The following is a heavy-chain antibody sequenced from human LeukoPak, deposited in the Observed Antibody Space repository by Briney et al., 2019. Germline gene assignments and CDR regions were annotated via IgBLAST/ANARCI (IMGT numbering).Heavy chain of an antibody. CDR3: AKWGTRRRVAAAGTGWFDP. Sequence: GGSLRLSCAASGFTFSSYAMSWVRQAPGKGLEWVSAISGSGGSTYYADSVKGRFTISRDNSKNTLYLQMNSLRAEDTAVYYCAKWGTRRRVAAAGTGWFDPWGQGTLVTVSS. J-gene: IGHJ5*02. D-gene: IGHD6-13*01. CDR1: GFTFSSYA. CDR2: ISGSGGST. V-gene: IGHV3-23*01.